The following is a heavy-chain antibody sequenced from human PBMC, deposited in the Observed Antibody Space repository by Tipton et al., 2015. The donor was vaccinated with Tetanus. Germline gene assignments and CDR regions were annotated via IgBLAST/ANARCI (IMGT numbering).Heavy chain of an antibody. D-gene: IGHD2-15*01. V-gene: IGHV1-69*01. Sequence: QLVQSGAEVKKPGSSVKVSCKASGGTFSSYAISWVRQAPGQGLEWMGGIIPIFGTANYAQKFQGRVTITADESTSTAYMELSSLRSDDTAVYYCARGTEGGYCSGGSFYSDYLGQGTLVSVSS. CDR3: ARGTEGGYCSGGSFYSDY. J-gene: IGHJ4*02. CDR2: IIPIFGTA. CDR1: GGTFSSYA.